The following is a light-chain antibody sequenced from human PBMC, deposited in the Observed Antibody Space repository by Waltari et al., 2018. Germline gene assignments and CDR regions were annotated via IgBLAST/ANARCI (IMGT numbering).Light chain of an antibody. CDR1: SSVVGGYNY. J-gene: IGLJ1*01. CDR2: KVN. Sequence: QSALTQPRPVSGSPGQSVTISCSGTSSVVGGYNYVSLSQHHPGPAPQPVVYKVNKLPAQLPDVFFASKSSNTASLTICGLHAGDEADYYCCSYAASDNALAVYGTGTKVTVL. CDR3: CSYAASDNALAV. V-gene: IGLV2-11*01.